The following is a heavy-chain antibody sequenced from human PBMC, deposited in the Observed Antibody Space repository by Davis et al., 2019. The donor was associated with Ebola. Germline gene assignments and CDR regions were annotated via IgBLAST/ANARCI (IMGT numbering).Heavy chain of an antibody. CDR2: IRSIANNHAT. V-gene: IGHV3-73*01. CDR3: VTSKSWTYAY. D-gene: IGHD3/OR15-3a*01. Sequence: GGSLRLSCAASGFSFSTSAMHWVRQASGTAPEWVGRIRSIANNHATGYAASVKGIFTIPRKDSRNTVYLQLNSLKFEDTAVYYCVTSKSWTYAYRGQGKLVTVSS. CDR1: GFSFSTSA. J-gene: IGHJ4*02.